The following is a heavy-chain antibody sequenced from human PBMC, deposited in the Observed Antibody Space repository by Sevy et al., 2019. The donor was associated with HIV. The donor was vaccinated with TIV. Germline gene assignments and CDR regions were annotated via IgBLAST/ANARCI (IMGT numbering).Heavy chain of an antibody. Sequence: GGSLRLSCAASAFNFSIYGMHWVRQAPDKGLEWVALIWYDGSNKYYANSVKGRFTISRDNSKSTLYLQMNSLRAEDTAVYYCARGRDYVNFDYWGQGTLVTVSS. CDR3: ARGRDYVNFDY. CDR2: IWYDGSNK. D-gene: IGHD4-17*01. V-gene: IGHV3-33*01. CDR1: AFNFSIYG. J-gene: IGHJ4*02.